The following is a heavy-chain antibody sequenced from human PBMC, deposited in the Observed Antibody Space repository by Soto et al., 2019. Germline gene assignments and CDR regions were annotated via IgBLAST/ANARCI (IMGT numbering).Heavy chain of an antibody. CDR1: GFTFRSYV. Sequence: QVHLVESGGGVVQPGTSLRLSCVGSGFTFRSYVIHWVRQAPGKGLEWVALTSYDGSNKYYDDSVKGRFTISRDNSRNTVDLQMDILILEDTALYYCARWGTTGGLDVWGQGTLVSVSS. CDR2: TSYDGSNK. V-gene: IGHV3-30*19. D-gene: IGHD3-16*01. CDR3: ARWGTTGGLDV. J-gene: IGHJ4*02.